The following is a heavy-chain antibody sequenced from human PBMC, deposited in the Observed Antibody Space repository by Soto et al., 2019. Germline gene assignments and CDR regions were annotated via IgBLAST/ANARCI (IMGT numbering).Heavy chain of an antibody. J-gene: IGHJ6*02. Sequence: QVQLQESGPGLVKPSGTLSLTCAVSGGSISSSNWWSWVHQPPGKGLEGIGEIYHSGSTNYNPSLTSPVTISVAKSKNPFSLTLSSVTAADTAVYYCARVSGSYYYGMDVWGQGTTVTVSS. V-gene: IGHV4-4*02. CDR3: ARVSGSYYYGMDV. D-gene: IGHD1-26*01. CDR1: GGSISSSNW. CDR2: IYHSGST.